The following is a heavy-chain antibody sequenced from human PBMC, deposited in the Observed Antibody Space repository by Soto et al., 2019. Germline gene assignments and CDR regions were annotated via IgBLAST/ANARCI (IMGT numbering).Heavy chain of an antibody. D-gene: IGHD2-21*01. V-gene: IGHV4-30-4*01. J-gene: IGHJ3*02. CDR1: GGSISSGDYY. CDR2: FFYGGRT. Sequence: QVQLQESGPGLVKPSQTLSLTCTVSGGSISSGDYYWSWIRQPPGKGLEWIGYFFYGGRTFYNPSLKSRVAISIGTSKKQLSLKVNSVTAADTAVYYCAREGGAVVGAFDIWGQGTKVTVSS. CDR3: AREGGAVVGAFDI.